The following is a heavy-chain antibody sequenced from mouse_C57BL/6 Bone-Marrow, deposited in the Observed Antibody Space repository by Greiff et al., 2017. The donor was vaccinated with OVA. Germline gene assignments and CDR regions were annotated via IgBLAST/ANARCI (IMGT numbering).Heavy chain of an antibody. CDR2: IHPNSGST. CDR3: ARDSYYYGSSNGYFDV. V-gene: IGHV1-64*01. CDR1: GYTFTSYW. J-gene: IGHJ1*03. Sequence: QVQLQQPGAELVKPGASVKLSCKASGYTFTSYWVHWVKQRPGQGLEWIGMIHPNSGSTNYNEKFKSKATLTVDKSSSTAYMQLSSLTSEDSAVYYCARDSYYYGSSNGYFDVWGTGTTVTVSS. D-gene: IGHD1-1*01.